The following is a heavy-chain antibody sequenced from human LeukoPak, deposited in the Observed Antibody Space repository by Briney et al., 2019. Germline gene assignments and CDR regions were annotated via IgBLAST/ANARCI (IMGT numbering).Heavy chain of an antibody. CDR1: GFTLSSFT. D-gene: IGHD3-22*01. Sequence: GRSLRLSCAASGFTLSSFTMHWVRHNPGKGLEWVAVISYDESQKWYADSVKGRFTISRDNSKNTLYLQMNSLRAEDTAVYYCARVRVTMIASLYYFDYWGQGTLVTVSS. CDR2: ISYDESQK. CDR3: ARVRVTMIASLYYFDY. J-gene: IGHJ4*02. V-gene: IGHV3-30*14.